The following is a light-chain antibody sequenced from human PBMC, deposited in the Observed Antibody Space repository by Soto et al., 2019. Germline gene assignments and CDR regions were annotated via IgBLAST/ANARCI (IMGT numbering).Light chain of an antibody. CDR3: QSFDSRMSVVV. V-gene: IGLV1-40*01. CDR1: SSNIGAGYA. J-gene: IGLJ2*01. Sequence: QSVLTQPPSVSGAPGQRITISCTGSSSNIGAGYAVHWYQHLPGTAPKLLIFDNNHRPSGVPDRFSGSKSGTSAPLAITGLQAEDEADYYCQSFDSRMSVVVFGGGTKLTVL. CDR2: DNN.